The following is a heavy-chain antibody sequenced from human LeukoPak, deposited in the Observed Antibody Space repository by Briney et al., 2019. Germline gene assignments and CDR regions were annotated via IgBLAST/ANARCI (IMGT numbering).Heavy chain of an antibody. CDR3: ARSNLADDY. CDR1: GFTFSSYW. V-gene: IGHV3-74*01. Sequence: GRSLRLSCAASGFTFSSYWMHWVRQVPGKGLVWVARINPGGSSITYADSVKGRFTISRDNAKNTLYLQVDSLRAEDTGVYYCARSNLADDYWGQGTLVTVSS. J-gene: IGHJ4*02. CDR2: INPGGSSI.